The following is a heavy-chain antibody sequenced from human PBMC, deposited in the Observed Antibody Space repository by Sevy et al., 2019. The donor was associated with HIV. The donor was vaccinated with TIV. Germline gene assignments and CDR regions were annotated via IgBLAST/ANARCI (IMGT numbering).Heavy chain of an antibody. J-gene: IGHJ6*02. V-gene: IGHV3-11*01. CDR2: VSRTRNFI. Sequence: GGSLRLSCAASGFTLSDYAMSWIRQTPGKRLEWIAFVSRTRNFIYYADSVRGRFTISRDNAKDSLYLQMNSLRADDTAVYYCARDEGMEVIGSIYKYHFYGFDVLGLGTPVTVSS. CDR1: GFTLSDYA. D-gene: IGHD3-10*01. CDR3: ARDEGMEVIGSIYKYHFYGFDV.